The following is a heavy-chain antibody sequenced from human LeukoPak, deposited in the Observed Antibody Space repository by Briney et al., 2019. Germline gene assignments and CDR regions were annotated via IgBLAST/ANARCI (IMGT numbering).Heavy chain of an antibody. CDR3: AKGGRECTSTTCYTLYNWFDP. V-gene: IGHV3-74*01. CDR2: INSGGSGT. J-gene: IGHJ5*02. CDR1: GFAFSSNW. Sequence: PSGGSLRLFCAASGFAFSSNWMHWVRQTPGKGLVWVSRINSGGSGTSYADSVEGRFTISRDNAKNTLYLQMNSLKGEDTAVYYCAKGGRECTSTTCYTLYNWFDPWGQGTLVTVSS. D-gene: IGHD2-2*02.